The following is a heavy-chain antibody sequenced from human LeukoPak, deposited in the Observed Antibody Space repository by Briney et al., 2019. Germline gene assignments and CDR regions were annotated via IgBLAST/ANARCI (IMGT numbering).Heavy chain of an antibody. CDR3: VPSANYYYFDY. CDR2: INPKSGGA. V-gene: IGHV1-2*02. D-gene: IGHD4/OR15-4a*01. Sequence: ASVKVSCKASGYTFTNYYMHWVRQGPGLGFEWMGWINPKSGGASYPQKFQGRLTMTRDTSISTAYMELSRLGSDDTAVYYCVPSANYYYFDYWGQGTLVTVSS. CDR1: GYTFTNYY. J-gene: IGHJ4*02.